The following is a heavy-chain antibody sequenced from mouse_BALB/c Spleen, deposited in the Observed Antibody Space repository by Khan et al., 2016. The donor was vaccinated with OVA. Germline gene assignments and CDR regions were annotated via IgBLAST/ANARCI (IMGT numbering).Heavy chain of an antibody. J-gene: IGHJ3*01. CDR3: VRGRSY. Sequence: EVQLQESGPGLVKPSQSLSLTCTVTGYSITSDYAWNWIRQFPGNKLEWMGYINYSGRPSYTPSLKRRFSITRDTSKSKFFLQMNSVTTEDTATYYCVRGRSYWGQGTLVTVSA. CDR2: INYSGRP. D-gene: IGHD3-3*01. CDR1: GYSITSDYA. V-gene: IGHV3-2*02.